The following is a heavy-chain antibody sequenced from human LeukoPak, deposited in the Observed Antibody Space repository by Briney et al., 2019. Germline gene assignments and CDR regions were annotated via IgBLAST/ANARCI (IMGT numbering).Heavy chain of an antibody. Sequence: ASVKVSCKASGYTFTSYDINWVRQATGQGLEWMGWMNPNSGNTGYAQKFQGRVTITRNTSISTAYMELSSLRSEDTAVYYCARAERVAWDPAAGIWGYYYYYYMDVWGKGTTVTVSS. CDR1: GYTFTSYD. D-gene: IGHD6-13*01. V-gene: IGHV1-8*03. CDR2: MNPNSGNT. CDR3: ARAERVAWDPAAGIWGYYYYYYMDV. J-gene: IGHJ6*03.